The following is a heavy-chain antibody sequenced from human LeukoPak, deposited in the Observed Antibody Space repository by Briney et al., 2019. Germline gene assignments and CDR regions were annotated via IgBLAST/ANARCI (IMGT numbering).Heavy chain of an antibody. J-gene: IGHJ4*02. V-gene: IGHV4-34*01. CDR2: INHSGST. CDR3: ASSRFPEGPYYFDY. Sequence: SETLSLTCAVYGGSFSGYYWSWIRQPPGKGLEWIGEINHSGSTNYNPSLKSRVTISVDTSKNQFSLKLSSVTAADTAVYYCASSRFPEGPYYFDYWGQGTLVTVSS. D-gene: IGHD1-14*01. CDR1: GGSFSGYY.